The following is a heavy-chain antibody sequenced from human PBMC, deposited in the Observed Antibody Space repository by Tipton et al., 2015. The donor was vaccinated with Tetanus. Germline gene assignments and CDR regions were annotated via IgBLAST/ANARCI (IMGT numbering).Heavy chain of an antibody. CDR2: IHQSGSA. V-gene: IGHV4-4*02. D-gene: IGHD2-21*02. J-gene: IGHJ4*02. CDR3: ARGPNHWVTAGPVF. CDR1: GGSISSGNW. Sequence: SLRLSCAVSGGSISSGNWWSWVRQSPEKGLEWIGEIHQSGSASYKPSLKSRVSMSVDKSKNEFSLTLNSVTAGDTAIYYCARGPNHWVTAGPVFWGQGTLVTVSS.